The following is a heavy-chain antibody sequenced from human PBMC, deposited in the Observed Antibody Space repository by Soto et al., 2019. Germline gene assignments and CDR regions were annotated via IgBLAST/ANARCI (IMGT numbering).Heavy chain of an antibody. Sequence: GGSLRLSCAASGFTFSSYAMSWVRQAPGKGLEWVSAISGSGGSTYYADSVKGRFTISRDNSKNTLYLQMNSLRAEDTAVYYCAKVGVYLDNFNWFDPWGQGTLVTVSS. D-gene: IGHD3-3*01. V-gene: IGHV3-23*01. CDR1: GFTFSSYA. CDR2: ISGSGGST. CDR3: AKVGVYLDNFNWFDP. J-gene: IGHJ5*02.